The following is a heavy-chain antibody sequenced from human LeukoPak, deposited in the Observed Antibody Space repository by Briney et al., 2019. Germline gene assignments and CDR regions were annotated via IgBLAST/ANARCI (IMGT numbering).Heavy chain of an antibody. CDR3: ARDSLVSVAGYYYYYMDV. CDR2: INPNSGGT. V-gene: IGHV1-2*02. Sequence: ASVKVSCKASGYTFTSYGISWVRQAPGKGLEWMGWINPNSGGTNYAQKFQGRVTMTRDTSISTAYMELSRLRSDDTAVYYCARDSLVSVAGYYYYYMDVWGKGTTATVSS. D-gene: IGHD6-19*01. CDR1: GYTFTSYG. J-gene: IGHJ6*03.